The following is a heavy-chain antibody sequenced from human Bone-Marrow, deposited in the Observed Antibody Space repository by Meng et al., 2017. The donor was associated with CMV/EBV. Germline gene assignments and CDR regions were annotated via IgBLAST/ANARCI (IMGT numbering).Heavy chain of an antibody. CDR3: ARDAYLTSFDY. Sequence: GESLKISCTTSGFTFSDYYMNWIRQAPGKGPEWISYISSSGSTIYYADSVKGRFTISRDNAKNSLYLQMNSLRAEDTAVYYCARDAYLTSFDYWGQGPLVTVSS. D-gene: IGHD4-11*01. V-gene: IGHV3-11*04. CDR2: ISSSGSTI. CDR1: GFTFSDYY. J-gene: IGHJ4*02.